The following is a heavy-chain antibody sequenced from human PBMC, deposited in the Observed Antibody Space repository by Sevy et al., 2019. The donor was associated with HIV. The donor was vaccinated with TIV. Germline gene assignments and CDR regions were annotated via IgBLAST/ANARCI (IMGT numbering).Heavy chain of an antibody. J-gene: IGHJ6*02. CDR1: GGSISSYY. V-gene: IGHV4-59*01. CDR3: ARAQGSITIFGVVTFYGMDV. Sequence: SETVSLTCTVSGGSISSYYWSWIRQPPGKGLEWIGYIYYSGSTNYNPSLKSRVTISVDTSKNQFSLKLSSVTAADTAVYYCARAQGSITIFGVVTFYGMDVWGQGTTVTVSS. D-gene: IGHD3-3*01. CDR2: IYYSGST.